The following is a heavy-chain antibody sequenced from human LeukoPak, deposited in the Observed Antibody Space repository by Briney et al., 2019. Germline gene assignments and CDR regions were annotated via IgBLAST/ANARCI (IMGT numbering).Heavy chain of an antibody. CDR2: MNPNSGNT. CDR3: ARGVFTTYYYDSSGYYYFDY. J-gene: IGHJ4*02. Sequence: ASVKVSCKASGYTFTSYDINWVRQATGQGLEWMGWMNPNSGNTGYAQKFQGRVTITRNTSISTAYMELSSLRSEDTAVYYCARGVFTTYYYDSSGYYYFDYWGQGTLVTVSS. CDR1: GYTFTSYD. V-gene: IGHV1-8*03. D-gene: IGHD3-22*01.